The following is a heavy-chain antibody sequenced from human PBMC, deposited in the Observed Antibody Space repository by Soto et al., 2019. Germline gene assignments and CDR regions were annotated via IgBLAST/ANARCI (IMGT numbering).Heavy chain of an antibody. CDR2: IYWDDDK. V-gene: IGHV2-5*02. D-gene: IGHD3-10*01. Sequence: QITLKESGPTLVKPTQTLTLTCSFSGLSLSTSGEAVGWIRQPPGKALEWLALIYWDDDKLFNPTLKTRLTITKDPSKNQVVLTLTNMDPVDTATYSCAHYVSASPAGWFDPWGQGILVTVSS. CDR3: AHYVSASPAGWFDP. CDR1: GLSLSTSGEA. J-gene: IGHJ5*02.